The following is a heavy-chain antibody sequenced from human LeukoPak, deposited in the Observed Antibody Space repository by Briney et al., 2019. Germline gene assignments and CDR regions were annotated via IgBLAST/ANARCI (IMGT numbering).Heavy chain of an antibody. CDR2: ISSRSSYI. V-gene: IGHV3-21*01. D-gene: IGHD3-22*01. J-gene: IGHJ3*02. CDR3: ARDPITMILGAFDI. CDR1: GFSFSDYG. Sequence: PGGSLRLSCAASGFSFSDYGINWVRQAPGKGLEWVSSISSRSSYIYYANSVKGRFTISRDNAKNSLYLQMNSLRDEDTAVYYCARDPITMILGAFDIWGQGTMVTVSS.